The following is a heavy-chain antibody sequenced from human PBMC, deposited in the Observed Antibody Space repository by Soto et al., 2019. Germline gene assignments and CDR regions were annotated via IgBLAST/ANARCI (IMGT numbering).Heavy chain of an antibody. CDR1: GGTFSSYT. J-gene: IGHJ4*02. V-gene: IGHV1-69*02. CDR2: IIPILGIA. D-gene: IGHD6-13*01. Sequence: QVQLVQSGAEVKKPGSSVKVSCKASGGTFSSYTISWVRQAPGQGLEWMGRIIPILGIANYAQKFQGRVTITADKSTSTAYMELSSLRYEDTAVYYCARVEGSSSCHAWGQGTLVTVSS. CDR3: ARVEGSSSCHA.